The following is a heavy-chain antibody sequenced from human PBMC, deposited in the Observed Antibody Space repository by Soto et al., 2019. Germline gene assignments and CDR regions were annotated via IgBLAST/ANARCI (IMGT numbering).Heavy chain of an antibody. CDR3: AKDRGPFGLTGY. V-gene: IGHV3-23*01. D-gene: IGHD3-16*01. CDR1: GFTFSSYA. CDR2: ISGSGGST. Sequence: GGSLRLSCAASGFTFSSYAMSWVRQAPGKGLEWVSAISGSGGSTYYADSVKGRFTIYRDNSKNTLYLQMNSLRAEDTAVYYCAKDRGPFGLTGYWGQGTLVTVSS. J-gene: IGHJ4*02.